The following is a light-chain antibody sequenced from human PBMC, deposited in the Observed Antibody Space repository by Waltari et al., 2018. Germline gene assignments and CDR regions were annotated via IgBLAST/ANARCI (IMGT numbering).Light chain of an antibody. Sequence: EIVMTQSPATLSVSPGERATLSCRASQSVSSNLAWYQQKPGQAPSLLIYGASTRATGVPARFSGSGSGTDFTLTISGLQSEDYAVYFCHQHNSWPPLSFGGGTKVEIK. J-gene: IGKJ4*01. CDR3: HQHNSWPPLS. V-gene: IGKV3-15*01. CDR1: QSVSSN. CDR2: GAS.